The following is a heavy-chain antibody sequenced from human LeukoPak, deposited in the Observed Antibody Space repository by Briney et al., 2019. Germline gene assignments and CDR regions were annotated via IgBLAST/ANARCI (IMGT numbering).Heavy chain of an antibody. D-gene: IGHD3-3*01. V-gene: IGHV1-18*01. CDR3: ARALSDDFWSFYQDY. CDR2: ISAYNGKT. J-gene: IGHJ4*02. CDR1: GYIFRSYG. Sequence: GDSVKVSCKASGYIFRSYGISWVRQAPGQGLEWMGWISAYNGKTNYAQKVQGRVTLTTDTSTSTVYMEMRGLVSDDTAVYYCARALSDDFWSFYQDYWGQGTLLIVSP.